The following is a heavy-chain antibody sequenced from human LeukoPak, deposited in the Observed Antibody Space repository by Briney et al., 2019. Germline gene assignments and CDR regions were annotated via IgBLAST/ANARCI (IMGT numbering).Heavy chain of an antibody. CDR3: AREPPGY. CDR1: GGSISSSSYY. J-gene: IGHJ4*02. V-gene: IGHV4-39*06. Sequence: SETLSLTCTVSGGSISSSSYYWGWIRQPPGKGLEWIVSIYYSGSTYYNPALKSLVTISVNTTNNQFPLMLSSVTAAAPAFSSCAREPPGYWGQGILVTVSS. CDR2: IYYSGST.